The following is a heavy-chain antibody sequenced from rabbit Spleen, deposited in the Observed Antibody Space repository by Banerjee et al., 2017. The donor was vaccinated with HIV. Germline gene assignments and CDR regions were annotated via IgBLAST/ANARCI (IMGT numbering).Heavy chain of an antibody. CDR3: ARDPGAAYRGWGDGFDL. CDR1: GFSFSNNYY. D-gene: IGHD4-1*01. CDR2: TAAGGSPFT. V-gene: IGHV1S40*01. Sequence: QSLEESGGDLVKPGASLTLTCTTSGFSFSNNYYMCWVRQAPGKGLEWIACTAAGGSPFTYYATWAKGRFTCSKASSTTVTLQMTNLTAADTATYFCARDPGAAYRGWGDGFDLWGPGTSSPS. J-gene: IGHJ4*01.